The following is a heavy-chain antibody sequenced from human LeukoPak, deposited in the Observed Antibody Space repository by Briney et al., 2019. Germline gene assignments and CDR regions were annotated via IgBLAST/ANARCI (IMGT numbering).Heavy chain of an antibody. Sequence: GGSLRLSCAASGFTFSNAWMNWVRQAPGKGLEWVANIKQDGSEKYYVDSVKGRFTISRDNAKNSLYLQMNSLRAEDTAVYYCAKEGSPMVATTMDVWGQGTTVTVSS. CDR3: AKEGSPMVATTMDV. CDR2: IKQDGSEK. J-gene: IGHJ6*02. D-gene: IGHD5-12*01. CDR1: GFTFSNAW. V-gene: IGHV3-7*01.